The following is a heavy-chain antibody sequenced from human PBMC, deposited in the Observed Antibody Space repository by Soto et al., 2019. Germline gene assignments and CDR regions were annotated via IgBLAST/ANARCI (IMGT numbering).Heavy chain of an antibody. Sequence: SETLSLTCTVSGGSISSGGYYWSWIRQHPGKGLEWIGYIYYSGSTYYNPSLKSRVTISVDTSKNQFSLKLSSVTAADTAVYYCARAPFSGYDPNYFDYWGQGTLVTVSS. D-gene: IGHD5-12*01. J-gene: IGHJ4*02. V-gene: IGHV4-31*03. CDR1: GGSISSGGYY. CDR3: ARAPFSGYDPNYFDY. CDR2: IYYSGST.